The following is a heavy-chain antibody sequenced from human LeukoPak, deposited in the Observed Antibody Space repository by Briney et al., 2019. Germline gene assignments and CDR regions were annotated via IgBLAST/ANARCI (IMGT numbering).Heavy chain of an antibody. CDR3: AAGDASGWYFDY. D-gene: IGHD6-19*01. J-gene: IGHJ4*02. V-gene: IGHV3-20*04. CDR2: INWNGGST. CDR1: GFTFDDCG. Sequence: GGSLRLSCAGSGFTFDDCGMSWVRQAPGKGLEGVSGINWNGGSTVYADSVKGRFTISRDNAKNSLYLQMNSLRVEDTALYYCAAGDASGWYFDYWGQGTLVTVSS.